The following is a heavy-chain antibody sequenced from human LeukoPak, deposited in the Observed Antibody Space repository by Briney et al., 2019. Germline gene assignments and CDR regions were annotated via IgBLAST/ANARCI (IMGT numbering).Heavy chain of an antibody. D-gene: IGHD4-17*01. CDR3: AKALEDYGDYIYAFDI. CDR2: ISGSGGST. Sequence: GGSLRLSCVGSGFTLSSYAMSWVRQAPGKGLEWVSAISGSGGSTYYADSVKGRFTISRDNSKNTLYLQMNSLRAEDTAVYYCAKALEDYGDYIYAFDIWGQGTMVTVSS. J-gene: IGHJ3*02. V-gene: IGHV3-23*01. CDR1: GFTLSSYA.